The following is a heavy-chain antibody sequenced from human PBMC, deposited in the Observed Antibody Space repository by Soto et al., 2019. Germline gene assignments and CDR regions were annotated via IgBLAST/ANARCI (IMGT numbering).Heavy chain of an antibody. J-gene: IGHJ1*01. D-gene: IGHD3-10*01. Sequence: VSVKVSCKVSGYTLTELSIHWVRQAPGKGLEWMGGFDREDGEIISAQKFQDRFTMTKDTSTDTVYMELRILTSGDTAVYYCATRTLLSYFHHWGQGTPVTVSS. V-gene: IGHV1-24*01. CDR3: ATRTLLSYFHH. CDR1: GYTLTELS. CDR2: FDREDGEI.